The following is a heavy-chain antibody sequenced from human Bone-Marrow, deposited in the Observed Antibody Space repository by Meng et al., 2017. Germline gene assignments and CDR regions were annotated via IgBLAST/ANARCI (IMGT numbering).Heavy chain of an antibody. J-gene: IGHJ6*02. Sequence: ETLSLTCTASGGSISSSSYYWGWIRQPPGKGLEWIGSIYYSGSTYYNPSLKSRVTISVDTSKNQFSLKLSSVTAADTAVYYCARHIVGAYYYYYGRDVWGQGTTVTVSS. D-gene: IGHD1-26*01. V-gene: IGHV4-39*01. CDR1: GGSISSSSYY. CDR3: ARHIVGAYYYYYGRDV. CDR2: IYYSGST.